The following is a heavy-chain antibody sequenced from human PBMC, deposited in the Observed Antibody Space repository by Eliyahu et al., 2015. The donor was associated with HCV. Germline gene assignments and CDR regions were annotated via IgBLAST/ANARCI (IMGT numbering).Heavy chain of an antibody. Sequence: STCGSSSCWIRQPPGKGLEWIGSVYYSGSTYNNPSLESRVTISVDTSKNQFSLRLSSVTAADTAVYYCVRGRENQQLLKGWFDPWGQGTLVTVSS. D-gene: IGHD6-13*01. CDR3: VRGRENQQLLKGWFDP. V-gene: IGHV4-39*01. J-gene: IGHJ5*02. CDR1: STCGSS. CDR2: VYYSGST.